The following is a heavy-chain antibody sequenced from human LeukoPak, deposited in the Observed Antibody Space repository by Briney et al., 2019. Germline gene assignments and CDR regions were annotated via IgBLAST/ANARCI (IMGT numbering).Heavy chain of an antibody. J-gene: IGHJ4*02. Sequence: SETLSLTCTVSGGSISSPNYYWGWVRQPPGKGLEWISNIYYTGNTYYNPSLKSRVTISVDTSKNQFSLKLSSVTAADTAVYYCARDFLGAGTVGATSGYWGQGTLVTVSS. CDR1: GGSISSPNYY. V-gene: IGHV4-39*02. CDR2: IYYTGNT. D-gene: IGHD1-26*01. CDR3: ARDFLGAGTVGATSGY.